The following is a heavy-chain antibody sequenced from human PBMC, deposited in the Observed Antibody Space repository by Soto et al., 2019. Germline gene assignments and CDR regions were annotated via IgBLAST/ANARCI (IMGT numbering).Heavy chain of an antibody. CDR2: ISSSSSTI. CDR3: ARDAGLCSSTSCSLYYFDY. CDR1: GFTFSSYS. V-gene: IGHV3-48*02. Sequence: EVQLVESGGGLVQPGGSLRLSCAASGFTFSSYSMNWVRQAPGKGLEWVSYISSSSSTIYYADSVKGRFTISRDNAKNSLYLQMNSLRDEDTAVYYCARDAGLCSSTSCSLYYFDYWGQGTLVTVSS. J-gene: IGHJ4*02. D-gene: IGHD2-2*01.